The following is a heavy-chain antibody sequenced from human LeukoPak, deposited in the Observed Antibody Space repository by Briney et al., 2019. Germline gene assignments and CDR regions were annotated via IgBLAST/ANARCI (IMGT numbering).Heavy chain of an antibody. CDR1: GFTFSNYW. J-gene: IGHJ4*02. D-gene: IGHD4-11*01. CDR3: ARDLYSNYLY. Sequence: GGSLRLSCAASGFTFSNYWMSWVRQAPGKGLEWVANIKEDGGEKHYVDSVKGRFTISRDNAKNSLYLQMNSLRVEDTAVYYCARDLYSNYLYWGQGTLVTVSS. V-gene: IGHV3-7*01. CDR2: IKEDGGEK.